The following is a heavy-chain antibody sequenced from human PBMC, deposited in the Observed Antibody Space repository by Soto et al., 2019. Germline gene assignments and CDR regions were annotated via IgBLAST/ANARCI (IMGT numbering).Heavy chain of an antibody. CDR2: ISYDGSNQ. CDR1: GFSFSNYG. Sequence: QVQLVESGGGVVQPGRSLRLSCAASGFSFSNYGMHWVRQAPGKGLEWVAVISYDGSNQNYADSVKGRFTISRDNFKNTLSLQMSSLRAEDTAVYYCARAVDYGDMDYWGQGTLVTVSS. J-gene: IGHJ4*02. V-gene: IGHV3-30*03. CDR3: ARAVDYGDMDY. D-gene: IGHD4-17*01.